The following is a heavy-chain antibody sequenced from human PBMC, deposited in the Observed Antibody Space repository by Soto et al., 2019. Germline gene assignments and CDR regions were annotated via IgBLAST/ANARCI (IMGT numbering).Heavy chain of an antibody. CDR2: IIAIYGTA. J-gene: IGHJ5*01. CDR1: GGAFGTFA. Sequence: QALLDQSGAEVRKPGSSVKVSCKASGGAFGTFAISWVRQAPGQGLEWVGGIIAIYGTAHYAQIFKGRVTISAGASTDTAYMEVTSLTSDDTAVYYCPSQDPPRDRYCSSYSCDDGWFESWGQGTLVTVST. D-gene: IGHD2-2*01. V-gene: IGHV1-69*01. CDR3: PSQDPPRDRYCSSYSCDDGWFES.